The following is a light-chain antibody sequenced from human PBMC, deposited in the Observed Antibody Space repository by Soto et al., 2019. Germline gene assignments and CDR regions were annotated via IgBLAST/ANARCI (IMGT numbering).Light chain of an antibody. CDR2: TAS. J-gene: IGKJ1*01. CDR3: QQSYSTPWT. CDR1: QSISTY. V-gene: IGKV1-39*01. Sequence: DIQMSQSPSSLSASMGDRLTFTCRASQSISTYLNWYQQKPGKAPKLLIYTASSLQSGVPSRFSGSGFGTDFSLTIDSLQPEDFASYYCQQSYSTPWTFGRGTKVDI.